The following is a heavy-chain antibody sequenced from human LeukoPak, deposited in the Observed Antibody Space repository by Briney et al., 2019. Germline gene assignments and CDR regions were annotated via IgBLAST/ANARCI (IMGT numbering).Heavy chain of an antibody. Sequence: GGSLRLSCAASGFTFSSYAMHWVRQAPGKGLEYVSAISSNGGSTYYANSVKGRFTISRDNSKNTLYLQMGSLRAEDMAVYYCARDSMVRGVINYYYYMDVWGKGTTVTVSS. D-gene: IGHD3-10*01. CDR3: ARDSMVRGVINYYYYMDV. V-gene: IGHV3-64*01. J-gene: IGHJ6*03. CDR1: GFTFSSYA. CDR2: ISSNGGST.